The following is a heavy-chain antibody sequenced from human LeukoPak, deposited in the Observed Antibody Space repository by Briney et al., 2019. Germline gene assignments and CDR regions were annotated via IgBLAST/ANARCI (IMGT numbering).Heavy chain of an antibody. CDR2: IYYSGNT. V-gene: IGHV4-59*01. Sequence: SETLSLTCTVSGGSISSYYWSWIRQPPGKGLEWIGYIYYSGNTNYNPSLKSRVTISLDTSTNKFSLKLTSVTAADTAVYYCARAIRDYSSGWYWGPRFDFWGQGPLVTVSS. D-gene: IGHD6-19*01. CDR3: ARAIRDYSSGWYWGPRFDF. CDR1: GGSISSYY. J-gene: IGHJ4*02.